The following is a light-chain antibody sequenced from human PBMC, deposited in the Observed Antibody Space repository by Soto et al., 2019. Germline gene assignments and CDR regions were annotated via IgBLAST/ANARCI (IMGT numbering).Light chain of an antibody. CDR3: QQYGSSPPYI. CDR1: QSVNNNY. J-gene: IGKJ2*01. CDR2: VSS. V-gene: IGKV3-20*01. Sequence: EVVLTQSPGTRSLSPGERATLSCRASQSVNNNYVAWYQHKPGQAPRLLIFVSSDRATGIPDRFSGSVSGTDFTITISRLEPEDFAVYYGQQYGSSPPYIFGQGTKLEIK.